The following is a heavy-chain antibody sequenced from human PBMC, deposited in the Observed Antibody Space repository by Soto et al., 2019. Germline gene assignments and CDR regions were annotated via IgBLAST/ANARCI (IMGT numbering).Heavy chain of an antibody. Sequence: ASVKVSCKASGYTFTGYYMHWVRQAPVQGLEWMGWINPNSGGTNYAQKFQGWVTMTRDTSISTAYMELSRLRSDDTAVYYCARDRGITRTTYNWFAPWGRGTLVTLSS. J-gene: IGHJ5*02. CDR3: ARDRGITRTTYNWFAP. CDR2: INPNSGGT. D-gene: IGHD1-20*01. V-gene: IGHV1-2*04. CDR1: GYTFTGYY.